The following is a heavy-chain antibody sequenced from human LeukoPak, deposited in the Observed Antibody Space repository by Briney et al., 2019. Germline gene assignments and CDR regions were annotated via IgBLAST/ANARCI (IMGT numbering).Heavy chain of an antibody. CDR1: GFTFSSYA. V-gene: IGHV3-23*01. J-gene: IGHJ4*02. Sequence: GGSLRLSCAASGFTFSSYAMSWVRQAPGKGLEWVSAISGSGGSTYYADSVKGRFTISVDTSKNQFSLRLNSVTAADTAIYYCAREKIAMRAFDSWGQGTLVTVSS. CDR3: AREKIAMRAFDS. CDR2: ISGSGGST. D-gene: IGHD2-2*01.